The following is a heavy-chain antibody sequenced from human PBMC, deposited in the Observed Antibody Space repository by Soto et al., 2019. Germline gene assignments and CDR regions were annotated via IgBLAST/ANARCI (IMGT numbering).Heavy chain of an antibody. CDR1: GYTFTSYY. J-gene: IGHJ6*02. D-gene: IGHD3-10*01. CDR3: ARDMGSGGYTNYGMDV. Sequence: QVQLVQSGAEVKKPGASVKVSCKASGYTFTSYYMHWVRQAPGQGLEWMGIINPSGGSTSYAQKFQGRVTMTRDTSTSTVYMELSGLRSEDTAVYYCARDMGSGGYTNYGMDVWGQGTTVTVSS. V-gene: IGHV1-46*01. CDR2: INPSGGST.